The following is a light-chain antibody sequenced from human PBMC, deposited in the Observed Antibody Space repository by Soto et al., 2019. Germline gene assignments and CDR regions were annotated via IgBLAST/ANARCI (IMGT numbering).Light chain of an antibody. V-gene: IGLV1-44*01. J-gene: IGLJ1*01. CDR1: SSNIGGNT. CDR2: TNN. CDR3: AAWDDSLNGHV. Sequence: QSVLTQPPSASGTPGQRVTISCSGSSSNIGGNTVSWYQQFPGTAPKLLIYTNNKRPSGVPDRFSGSKSDTSASLAISALQSEDEAYYYCAAWDDSLNGHVFGTGTKLTVL.